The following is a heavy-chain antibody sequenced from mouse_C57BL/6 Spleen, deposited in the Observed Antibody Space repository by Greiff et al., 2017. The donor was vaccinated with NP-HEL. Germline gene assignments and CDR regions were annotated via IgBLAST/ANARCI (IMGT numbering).Heavy chain of an antibody. CDR3: ARHDGYYPFAY. D-gene: IGHD2-3*01. V-gene: IGHV5-6*01. Sequence: VQLKESGGDLVKPGGSLKLSCAASGFTFSSYGMSWVRQTPDKRLAWVATISSGGSYTYYPDSVKGRFTISRDNAKNTLYLQMSSLKSEDTAMYYCARHDGYYPFAYWGQGTLVTVSA. J-gene: IGHJ3*01. CDR1: GFTFSSYG. CDR2: ISSGGSYT.